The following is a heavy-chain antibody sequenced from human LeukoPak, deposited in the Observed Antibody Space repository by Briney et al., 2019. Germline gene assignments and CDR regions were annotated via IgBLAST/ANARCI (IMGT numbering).Heavy chain of an antibody. CDR3: ARVGWSTESYYFDY. CDR1: GFTFSSYS. V-gene: IGHV3-21*04. CDR2: ISSSSSYI. J-gene: IGHJ4*02. D-gene: IGHD2-15*01. Sequence: GGSLRLSCAASGFTFSSYSMNWVRQAPGKGLEWVSSISSSSSYIYYADSVKGRFTISRDNAKNSLYLQMSSLRAEDTALYYCARVGWSTESYYFDYWGQGTLVTVSS.